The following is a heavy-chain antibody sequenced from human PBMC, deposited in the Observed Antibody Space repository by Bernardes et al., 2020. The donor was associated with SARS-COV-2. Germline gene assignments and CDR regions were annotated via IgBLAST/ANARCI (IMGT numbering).Heavy chain of an antibody. D-gene: IGHD2-2*01. CDR1: GFTFSSYS. CDR2: ISSSSSTI. Sequence: GSLRLSCAASGFTFSSYSMNWVRQAPGKGLEWVSYISSSSSTIYYADSVKGRFTISRDNAKNSLYLQMNSLRAEDTAVYYCARVGWGCSSTSCYATYYYYMDVWGKGTTVTVSS. CDR3: ARVGWGCSSTSCYATYYYYMDV. V-gene: IGHV3-48*04. J-gene: IGHJ6*03.